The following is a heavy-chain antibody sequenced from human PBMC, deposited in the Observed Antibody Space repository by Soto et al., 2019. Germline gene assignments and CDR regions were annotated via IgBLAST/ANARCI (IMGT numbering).Heavy chain of an antibody. CDR1: GFTFTDYY. CDR3: ARDRSFFFDF. Sequence: PGGSLRLSCAASGFTFTDYYLSWVRQTPGKRLEWLSYISTSGNTRYYADSVKGRFTISRDNAKNTLYLQMNSLGAEDTAVYYCARDRSFFFDFWGQGTLVTVSS. V-gene: IGHV3-11*01. CDR2: ISTSGNTR. J-gene: IGHJ4*02.